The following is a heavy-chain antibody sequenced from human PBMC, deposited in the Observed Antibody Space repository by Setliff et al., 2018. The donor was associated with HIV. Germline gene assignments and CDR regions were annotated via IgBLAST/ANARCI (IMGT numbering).Heavy chain of an antibody. D-gene: IGHD3-10*01. CDR2: ISSSGSTI. CDR3: ARDMTYHFGAGSYLSTNQHDY. CDR1: GGSISSNW. J-gene: IGHJ4*02. V-gene: IGHV3-48*04. Sequence: ETLSLTCAVSGGSISSNWWSWVRQAPGKGLEWVSDISSSGSTIYYADSVKGRFTISRDNAKNSLFLQMNSLRAEDTAVYYCARDMTYHFGAGSYLSTNQHDYWGQGTLVTVSS.